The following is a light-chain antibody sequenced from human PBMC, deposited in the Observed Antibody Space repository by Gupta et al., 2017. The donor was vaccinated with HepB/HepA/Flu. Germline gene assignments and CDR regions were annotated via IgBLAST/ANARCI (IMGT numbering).Light chain of an antibody. Sequence: SYELTQPPSVSVSPGQTASITCSGDKLGDKYVCWYQQKPGQSPVLVIYQDSKRPSGIPELVSGSNSGNTATLTISGTQAMDESDYYCQAWDSSTVVFGGGTKLTVL. CDR1: KLGDKY. CDR2: QDS. CDR3: QAWDSSTVV. V-gene: IGLV3-1*01. J-gene: IGLJ2*01.